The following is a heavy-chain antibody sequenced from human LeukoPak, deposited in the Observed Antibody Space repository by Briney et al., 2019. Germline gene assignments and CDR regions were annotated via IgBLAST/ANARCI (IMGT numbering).Heavy chain of an antibody. CDR3: AKTYYYGSGSYLDYYYYMDV. CDR1: GATFSSYA. J-gene: IGHJ6*03. Sequence: ASVKVSCKAAGATFSSYAISWVRQAPGQGLEWMGGIIPIFGTANYAQKFQGRVRITADESTSTADMELSSLRSEDTAVYYCAKTYYYGSGSYLDYYYYMDVWGKGTTVTVSS. D-gene: IGHD3-10*01. CDR2: IIPIFGTA. V-gene: IGHV1-69*13.